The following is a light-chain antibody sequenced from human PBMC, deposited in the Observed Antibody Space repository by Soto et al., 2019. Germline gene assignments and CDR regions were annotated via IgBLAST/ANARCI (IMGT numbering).Light chain of an antibody. Sequence: QSALTQPASVSGSPGQSITISCTGSSSDVGGYNHVSWYQQHPGKAPKLMIYEVSNRPSGVSNRFSGSKSGNTASLTISGLQAEDEAHYYCSSYTTSTTRIIFGGGTKLTVL. CDR1: SSDVGGYNH. CDR2: EVS. CDR3: SSYTTSTTRII. V-gene: IGLV2-14*01. J-gene: IGLJ2*01.